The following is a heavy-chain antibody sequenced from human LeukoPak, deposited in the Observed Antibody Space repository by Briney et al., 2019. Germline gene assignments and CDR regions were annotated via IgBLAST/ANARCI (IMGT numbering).Heavy chain of an antibody. CDR1: GFTFRSXG. J-gene: IGHJ4*02. CDR2: IWYDGSNQ. D-gene: IGHD6-19*01. Sequence: RLSCAASGFTFRSXGMHWVRQAPGKGLEWVAVIWYDGSNQYYADSVKGRFTISRDNSKNTLYLQLNSLRAEDTAMYYCARAYSSGWSYFDYWGQGTLVTVSS. CDR3: ARAYSSGWSYFDY. V-gene: IGHV3-33*01.